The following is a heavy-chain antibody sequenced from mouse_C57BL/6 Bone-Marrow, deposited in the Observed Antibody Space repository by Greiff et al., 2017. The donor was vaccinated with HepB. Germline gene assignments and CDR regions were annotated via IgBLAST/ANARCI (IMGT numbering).Heavy chain of an antibody. V-gene: IGHV5-17*01. CDR2: ISSGSSTI. CDR1: GFTFCDYG. CDR3: ARGYYGSSTFAY. Sequence: EVQWVESGGGLVKPGGSLKLSCAASGFTFCDYGMHWVRQAPEKGLEWVAYISSGSSTIYYADTVKGRFTISRDNAKNTLFLQMTSLRSEDTAMYYCARGYYGSSTFAYWGQGTLVTVSA. J-gene: IGHJ3*01. D-gene: IGHD1-1*01.